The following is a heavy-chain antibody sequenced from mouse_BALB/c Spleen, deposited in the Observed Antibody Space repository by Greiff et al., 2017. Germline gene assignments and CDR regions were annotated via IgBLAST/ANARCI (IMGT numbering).Heavy chain of an antibody. CDR3: ARALSSSMDY. D-gene: IGHD6-2*01. Sequence: EVKVVESGGGLVQPGGSRKLSCAASGFTFSDYGMAWVRQAPGKGPEWVAFISNLAYSIYYADTVTGRFTISRENAKNTLYLEMSSLRSEDTAMYYCARALSSSMDYWGQGTSVTVSS. V-gene: IGHV5-15*02. CDR1: GFTFSDYG. J-gene: IGHJ4*01. CDR2: ISNLAYSI.